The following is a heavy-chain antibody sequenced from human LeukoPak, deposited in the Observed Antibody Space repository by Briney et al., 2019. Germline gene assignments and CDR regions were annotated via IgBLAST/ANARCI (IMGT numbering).Heavy chain of an antibody. Sequence: VASVKVSCKASGYTFTSYGISWVRQAPGQGLEWMGGIIPIFGTANYAQKFQGRVTITADESTSTAYMELSSLRSEDTAVYYCARPDSPGWGDWGQGTLVTVSS. CDR1: GYTFTSYG. D-gene: IGHD3-22*01. CDR3: ARPDSPGWGD. J-gene: IGHJ4*02. CDR2: IIPIFGTA. V-gene: IGHV1-69*13.